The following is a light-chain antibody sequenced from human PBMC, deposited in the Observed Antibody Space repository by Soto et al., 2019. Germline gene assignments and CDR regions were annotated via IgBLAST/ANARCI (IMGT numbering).Light chain of an antibody. CDR3: GTWDNSLRTGV. V-gene: IGLV1-51*01. Sequence: QSVLTQPPSVSAAPGQKVTISCSGTTSNIGDNYVSWYQQPPGTAPKLLVYDNNKRPSGIPDRFSGSKSGTSATLGITGLQIGDEADYYCGTWDNSLRTGVFGTGTKVTVL. J-gene: IGLJ1*01. CDR1: TSNIGDNY. CDR2: DNN.